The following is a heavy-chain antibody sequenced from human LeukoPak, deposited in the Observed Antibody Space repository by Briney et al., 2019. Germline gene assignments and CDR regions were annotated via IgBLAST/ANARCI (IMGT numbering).Heavy chain of an antibody. J-gene: IGHJ4*02. CDR3: ARDYYDSSGYYSPCFY. Sequence: ASVKVSCKASGGTFSSYAISWVRQAPGQGLEWMGWISAYNGNTNYAQKLQGRVTMTTDTSTSTAYMELRSLRSDDTAVYYCARDYYDSSGYYSPCFYWGQGTLVTVSS. D-gene: IGHD3-22*01. CDR2: ISAYNGNT. V-gene: IGHV1-18*01. CDR1: GGTFSSYA.